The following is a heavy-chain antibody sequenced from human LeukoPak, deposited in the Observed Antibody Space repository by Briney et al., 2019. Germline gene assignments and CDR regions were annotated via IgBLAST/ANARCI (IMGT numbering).Heavy chain of an antibody. CDR2: IYYSGST. Sequence: SETLSLTCTVSGGSISSSSYYWGWIRQPPGKGLEWIGSIYYSGSTYYNPTLKSRVTISVDTSKNQFSLKLSSVTAADAAVYYCARIGYCSGGSCSFGYWGQGTLVTVSS. V-gene: IGHV4-39*01. CDR3: ARIGYCSGGSCSFGY. CDR1: GGSISSSSYY. J-gene: IGHJ4*02. D-gene: IGHD2-15*01.